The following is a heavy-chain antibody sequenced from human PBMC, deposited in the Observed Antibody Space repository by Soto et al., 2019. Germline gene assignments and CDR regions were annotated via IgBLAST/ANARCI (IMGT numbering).Heavy chain of an antibody. Sequence: QVQLVQSGAEVKKPGSSVKVSCKASGGTFSSYAISWVRQAPGQGLEWMGGIIPIFGTANYAQKLQGRVTITADESTSTAYMELSSLRSEDTAVYYCARSKRGVGATTAHYYYYYGMDVWGQGTTVTVSS. V-gene: IGHV1-69*12. J-gene: IGHJ6*02. CDR2: IIPIFGTA. D-gene: IGHD1-26*01. CDR1: GGTFSSYA. CDR3: ARSKRGVGATTAHYYYYYGMDV.